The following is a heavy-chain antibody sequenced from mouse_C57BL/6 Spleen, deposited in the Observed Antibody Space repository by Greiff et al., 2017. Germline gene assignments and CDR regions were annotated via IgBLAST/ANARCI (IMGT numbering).Heavy chain of an antibody. CDR3: ARYPYYGSSWVYFDY. V-gene: IGHV1-69*01. Sequence: VQLQQPGAELVMPGASVKLSCKASGYTFTSYWMHWVKQRPGQGLEWIGEIDPSDSYTNYNQKFKGKSTLTVDKSSGTAYMQLSSLTSEDSAVYYCARYPYYGSSWVYFDYWGQGTTLTVSS. CDR2: IDPSDSYT. D-gene: IGHD1-1*01. CDR1: GYTFTSYW. J-gene: IGHJ2*01.